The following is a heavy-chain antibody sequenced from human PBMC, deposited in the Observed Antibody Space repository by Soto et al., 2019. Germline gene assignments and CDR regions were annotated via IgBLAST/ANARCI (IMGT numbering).Heavy chain of an antibody. CDR2: ISYDGSNK. Sequence: GGSLRLSCAASGFTFSSYGMHWVRQAPGKGLEWVAVISYDGSNKYYADSVKGRFTISRDNSKNTLYLQMNSLRAEDTAVYYCAKRKMVVAATNYFQHWGQGTLVTVSS. V-gene: IGHV3-30*18. J-gene: IGHJ1*01. CDR3: AKRKMVVAATNYFQH. CDR1: GFTFSSYG. D-gene: IGHD2-15*01.